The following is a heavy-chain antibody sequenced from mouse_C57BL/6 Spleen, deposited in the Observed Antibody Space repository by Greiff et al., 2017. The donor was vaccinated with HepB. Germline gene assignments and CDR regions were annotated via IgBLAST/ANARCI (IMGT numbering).Heavy chain of an antibody. V-gene: IGHV6-6*01. CDR3: TRTAQATRRFAY. CDR2: IRNKANNHAT. J-gene: IGHJ3*01. D-gene: IGHD3-2*02. Sequence: EVQWVESGGGLVQPGGSMKLSCAASGFTFSDAWMDWVRQSPEKGLEWVAEIRNKANNHATYYAESVKGRFTISRDDSKSSVYLQMNSLRAEDTGIYYCTRTAQATRRFAYWGQGTLVTVSA. CDR1: GFTFSDAW.